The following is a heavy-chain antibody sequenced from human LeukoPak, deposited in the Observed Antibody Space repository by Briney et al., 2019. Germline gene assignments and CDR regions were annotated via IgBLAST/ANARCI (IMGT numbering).Heavy chain of an antibody. CDR3: ARGPYGSGSYYNYYYYYYMDV. CDR1: GFTFSSYE. CDR2: ISSSGSTI. Sequence: GGSLRLSCAASGFTFSSYEMNWVRQAPGKGLEWVSYISSSGSTIYYADSVKGRFTISRDNAKNTLYLQMNSLRAEDTAVYYCARGPYGSGSYYNYYYYYYMDVWGKGTTVTISS. J-gene: IGHJ6*03. V-gene: IGHV3-48*03. D-gene: IGHD3-10*01.